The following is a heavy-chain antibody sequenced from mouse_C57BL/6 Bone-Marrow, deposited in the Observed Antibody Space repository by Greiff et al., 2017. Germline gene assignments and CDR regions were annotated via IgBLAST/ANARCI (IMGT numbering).Heavy chain of an antibody. Sequence: QVQLQQSGAELARPGASVKLSCKASGYTFKSYGLSWVKQRTGQGLEWIGELYPRSGNTYYNEKFKGKATLTADKSSSTAYMELRSLTAEDSAVYVCARYDDGYYWFAYWGQGTLVTVSA. J-gene: IGHJ3*01. CDR2: LYPRSGNT. CDR1: GYTFKSYG. D-gene: IGHD2-3*01. V-gene: IGHV1-81*01. CDR3: ARYDDGYYWFAY.